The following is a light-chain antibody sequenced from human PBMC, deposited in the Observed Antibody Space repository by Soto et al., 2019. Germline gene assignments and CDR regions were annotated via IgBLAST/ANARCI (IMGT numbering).Light chain of an antibody. CDR3: RQYGRSLT. CDR1: QSVSSSY. CDR2: GAS. V-gene: IGKV3-20*01. Sequence: EIVLTQSPGTLSLSPGESATLSCRASQSVSSSYLAWYQQKPGQAPRLLIYGASSRATGIPDRFSGSGSGTDFTLTIRGLEPEDFAVYYCRQYGRSLTFGEGTKVDIK. J-gene: IGKJ4*01.